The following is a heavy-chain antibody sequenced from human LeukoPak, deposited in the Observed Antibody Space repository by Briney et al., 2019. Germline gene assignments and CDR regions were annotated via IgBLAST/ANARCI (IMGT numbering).Heavy chain of an antibody. Sequence: ASVKVSCKASGGTFSSYAISWVRQAPGQGLEWMGIINPSGGSTSYAQKFQGRVTMTTDTSTSTAYMELRSLRSDDTAVYYCARARGRCSSTSCSPGVYWGQGTLVTVSS. CDR3: ARARGRCSSTSCSPGVY. V-gene: IGHV1-46*01. D-gene: IGHD2-2*01. J-gene: IGHJ4*02. CDR2: INPSGGST. CDR1: GGTFSSYA.